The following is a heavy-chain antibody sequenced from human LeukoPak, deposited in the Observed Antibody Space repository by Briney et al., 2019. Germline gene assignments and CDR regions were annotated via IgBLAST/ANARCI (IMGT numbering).Heavy chain of an antibody. D-gene: IGHD3-22*01. J-gene: IGHJ4*02. V-gene: IGHV3-66*04. CDR3: ARREYYYDSSGSSNDY. Sequence: GGSLRLSCAASGFTVSSNCMSWVRQAPGKGLEWVSVIYTGGSTFYADSVKGRFTISRDNSKNTLYLQMNSLRAEDTAVYYCARREYYYDSSGSSNDYWGQGTLVTVSS. CDR1: GFTVSSNC. CDR2: IYTGGST.